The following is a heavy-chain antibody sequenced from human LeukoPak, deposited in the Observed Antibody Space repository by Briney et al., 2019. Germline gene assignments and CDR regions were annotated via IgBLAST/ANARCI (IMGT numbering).Heavy chain of an antibody. Sequence: GASVKVSCKASGYTFPAYYVHWVRQAPGQGLEWMGWISAYNGNTNYAQKLQGRVTMTTDTSTSTAYMELRSLRSDDTAVYYCARVWSRQRNAFDIWGQGTMVTVSS. CDR3: ARVWSRQRNAFDI. V-gene: IGHV1-18*04. CDR1: GYTFPAYY. J-gene: IGHJ3*02. CDR2: ISAYNGNT. D-gene: IGHD3-3*01.